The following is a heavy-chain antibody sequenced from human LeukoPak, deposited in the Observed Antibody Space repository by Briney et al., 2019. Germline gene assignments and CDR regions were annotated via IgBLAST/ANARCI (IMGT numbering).Heavy chain of an antibody. J-gene: IGHJ4*02. CDR2: ISGDGVST. CDR1: GLPIADFA. Sequence: GGSLRLSCVASGLPIADFAMHWVRQAPGKGLEWVSLISGDGVSTFYADSVKGRFSISRDNSKNSLYLEMNSLRTENAAMYYCAKESGKFDYWGQGTLVAVSS. V-gene: IGHV3-43*02. CDR3: AKESGKFDY.